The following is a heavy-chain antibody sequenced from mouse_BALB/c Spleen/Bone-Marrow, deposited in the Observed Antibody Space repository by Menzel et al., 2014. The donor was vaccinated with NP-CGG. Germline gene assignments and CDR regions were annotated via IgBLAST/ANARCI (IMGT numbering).Heavy chain of an antibody. Sequence: EVHLVESGGGLVQPGGSLKLSCATSGFTFSDYYMYWVRQTPEKRLEWVAYITKGGGSTYYPDIVKGRFTISRDNAKNTLYLQMSRLKSEDTATYYCARQLAYAMDYWGQGTSVTVSS. V-gene: IGHV5-12*02. CDR3: ARQLAYAMDY. J-gene: IGHJ4*01. CDR1: GFTFSDYY. CDR2: ITKGGGST. D-gene: IGHD4-1*01.